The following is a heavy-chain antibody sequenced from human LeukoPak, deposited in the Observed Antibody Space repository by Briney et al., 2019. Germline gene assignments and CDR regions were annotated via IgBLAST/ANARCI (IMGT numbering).Heavy chain of an antibody. CDR3: AKVAHYYGSGSYYEYYFDY. V-gene: IGHV3-48*01. J-gene: IGHJ4*02. CDR2: ITSTSDTI. Sequence: GGSLRLSCVTSGFPFSTYSMNWVRQAPGKGLEWLSYITSTSDTIYYADSVKGRFTISRDNAKNSLYLQMNSLRAEDMAVYYCAKVAHYYGSGSYYEYYFDYWGQGTLVTVSS. CDR1: GFPFSTYS. D-gene: IGHD3-10*01.